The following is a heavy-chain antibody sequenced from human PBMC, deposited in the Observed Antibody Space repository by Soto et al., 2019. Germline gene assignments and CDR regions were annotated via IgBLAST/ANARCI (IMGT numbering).Heavy chain of an antibody. D-gene: IGHD6-19*01. CDR1: GFTFSSYG. CDR2: MSYDGGNK. Sequence: QVQLVESGGGVVQPGRSLRLSCAASGFTFSSYGMHWVRQAPGKGLEWVAVMSYDGGNKHYVDSVKGRFTISRDNSKNTXCLQMNSLRAEDTAVYYCAKDSVSGWSTNENHCFDYWGQGTLVTVSS. CDR3: AKDSVSGWSTNENHCFDY. V-gene: IGHV3-30*18. J-gene: IGHJ4*02.